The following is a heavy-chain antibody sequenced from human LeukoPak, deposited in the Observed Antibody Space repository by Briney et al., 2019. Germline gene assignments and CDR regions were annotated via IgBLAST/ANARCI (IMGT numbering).Heavy chain of an antibody. J-gene: IGHJ4*02. Sequence: PSETLSLTCTVSGGSISSSSYYWGWIRQPPGKGLEWIGSIYYSGSTYCNPSLKSRVTISVDTSKNQFSLKLSSVTAADTAVYYCARVSRPMGVVVITTYYFDYWGQGTLVTVSS. CDR1: GGSISSSSYY. D-gene: IGHD3-22*01. CDR3: ARVSRPMGVVVITTYYFDY. CDR2: IYYSGST. V-gene: IGHV4-39*07.